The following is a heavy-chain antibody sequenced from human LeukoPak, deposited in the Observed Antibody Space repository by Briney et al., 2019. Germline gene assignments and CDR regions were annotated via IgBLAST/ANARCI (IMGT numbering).Heavy chain of an antibody. Sequence: ASVKVSCKASGYTFTSYYMHWVRQAPGQGLEWMGIINPSGGSTSYAQKFQGRVTMTRDMSTSTVYMELSSLRSEDTAVYYCARDGKRFSGYYSDYYYMDVWGKGTTVTVSS. CDR2: INPSGGST. D-gene: IGHD3-22*01. CDR3: ARDGKRFSGYYSDYYYMDV. J-gene: IGHJ6*03. V-gene: IGHV1-46*01. CDR1: GYTFTSYY.